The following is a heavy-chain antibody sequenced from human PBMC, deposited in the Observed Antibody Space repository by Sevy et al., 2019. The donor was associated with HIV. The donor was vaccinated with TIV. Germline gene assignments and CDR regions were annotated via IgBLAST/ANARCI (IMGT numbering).Heavy chain of an antibody. Sequence: GGSLRLSCAASGFTFSSYAMHWVRQAPGKGLEWVAVISYDGSNKYYADSVKGRFTISRDNSKNTLYLQMNSLRAEETAVYYCARDYYYDSSGYHDYWGQGTLVTVSS. V-gene: IGHV3-30-3*01. D-gene: IGHD3-22*01. CDR3: ARDYYYDSSGYHDY. J-gene: IGHJ4*02. CDR1: GFTFSSYA. CDR2: ISYDGSNK.